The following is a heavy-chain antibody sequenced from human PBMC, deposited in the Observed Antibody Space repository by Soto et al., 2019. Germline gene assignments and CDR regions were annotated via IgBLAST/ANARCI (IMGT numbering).Heavy chain of an antibody. J-gene: IGHJ4*02. CDR3: ASERGYSYGYDFDY. CDR2: ISGSGGST. D-gene: IGHD5-18*01. Sequence: GGSLRLSCAASGFTFSSYAMSWVRQAPGKGLEWVSAISGSGGSTYYADSVKGRFTISRDNSKNTLYLQMNSLRAEDTALYYWASERGYSYGYDFDYWGQGTLVTVSS. V-gene: IGHV3-23*01. CDR1: GFTFSSYA.